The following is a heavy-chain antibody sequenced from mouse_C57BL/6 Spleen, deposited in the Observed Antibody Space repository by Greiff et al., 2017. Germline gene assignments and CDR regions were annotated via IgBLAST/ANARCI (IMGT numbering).Heavy chain of an antibody. D-gene: IGHD4-1*01. CDR2: IYPGDGDT. Sequence: QVQLQQSGPELVKPGASVKISCKASGYAFSSSWMNWVKQRPGKGLEWIGRIYPGDGDTNYNGKFKGKATLTADKSSSTAYMQLSSLTSEDSAVXFCAREEELGDYWGQGTTLTVSS. J-gene: IGHJ2*01. CDR3: AREEELGDY. CDR1: GYAFSSSW. V-gene: IGHV1-82*01.